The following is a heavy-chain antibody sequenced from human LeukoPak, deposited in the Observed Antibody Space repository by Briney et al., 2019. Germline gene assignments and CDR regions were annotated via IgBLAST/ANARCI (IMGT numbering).Heavy chain of an antibody. CDR1: GFTFSSYG. CDR2: ISYDGSNK. CDR3: ARGSNAVAGTTYYYYYMDV. Sequence: GRSLRLSCAASGFTFSSYGMHWVRQAPGKGLEWVAVISYDGSNKYYADSVKGRFTISRDNSKNTLYLQMDSLRAEDTAVYYCARGSNAVAGTTYYYYYMDVWGKGTTVTVSS. D-gene: IGHD6-19*01. V-gene: IGHV3-30*03. J-gene: IGHJ6*03.